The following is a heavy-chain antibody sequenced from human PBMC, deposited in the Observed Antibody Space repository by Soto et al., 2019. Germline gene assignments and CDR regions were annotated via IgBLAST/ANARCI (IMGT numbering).Heavy chain of an antibody. CDR2: ISSSSSYI. J-gene: IGHJ6*02. CDR3: AREGVQHGSGPYYYYGMDV. V-gene: IGHV3-21*01. Sequence: EVQLVESGGGLVKPGGSLRLSCAASGFTFSSYSRNWVRQAPGKGLEWVSSISSSSSYIYYADSVKGRFTISRDNAKNSLDLQMNSLRAEDTAVYYCAREGVQHGSGPYYYYGMDVWGQGTTVTVSS. CDR1: GFTFSSYS. D-gene: IGHD3-10*01.